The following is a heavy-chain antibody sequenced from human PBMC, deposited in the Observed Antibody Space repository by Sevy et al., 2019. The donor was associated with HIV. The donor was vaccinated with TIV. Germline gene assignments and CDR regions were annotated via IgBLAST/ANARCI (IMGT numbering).Heavy chain of an antibody. CDR1: GFTFDDYA. V-gene: IGHV3-9*01. CDR3: AKDKGYCTNGVCYTSYYYYGMDV. J-gene: IGHJ6*02. CDR2: ISWNSGSI. D-gene: IGHD2-8*01. Sequence: GGSLRLACAASGFTFDDYAMHWVRQAPGKGLEWVSGISWNSGSIGYADSVKGRFTISRDNAKNSLYLQMNSLRAEDTALYYCAKDKGYCTNGVCYTSYYYYGMDVWGQGTTVTVSS.